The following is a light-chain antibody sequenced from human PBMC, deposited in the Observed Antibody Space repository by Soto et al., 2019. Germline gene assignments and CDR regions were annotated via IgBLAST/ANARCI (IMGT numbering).Light chain of an antibody. J-gene: IGKJ5*01. CDR2: DAS. CDR3: QQRSNWPQ. Sequence: EIVLTQSPATLSLXPGERATLSCRASQSVSSYLAWYQQKPGQAPRLLIYDASNRATGIPARFSGSGSGADFTLTISSLEPEDFAVYYCQQRSNWPQFGQGTRLEIK. V-gene: IGKV3-11*01. CDR1: QSVSSY.